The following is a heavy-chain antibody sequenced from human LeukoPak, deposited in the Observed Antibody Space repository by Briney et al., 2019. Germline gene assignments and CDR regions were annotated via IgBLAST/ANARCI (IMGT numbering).Heavy chain of an antibody. D-gene: IGHD3-22*01. CDR1: GYTFTDYF. J-gene: IGHJ4*02. V-gene: IGHV1/OR15-3*02. CDR2: INAGNGNT. CDR3: ARGYADSSGYYYNY. Sequence: ASVKVSCKASGYTFTDYFMNWMRQAPGQRLEWMGWINAGNGNTKYSQKFQGRVTITRDTSASTAYMELSSLRSEDTAVYYCARGYADSSGYYYNYWGQGTLVTVSS.